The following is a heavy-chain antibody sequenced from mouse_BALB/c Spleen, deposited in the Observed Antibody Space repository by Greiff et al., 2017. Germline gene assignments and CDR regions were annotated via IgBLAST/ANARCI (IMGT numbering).Heavy chain of an antibody. V-gene: IGHV3-8*02. D-gene: IGHD2-3*01. CDR1: GDSITSGY. Sequence: VQLQQSGPSLVKPSQTLSLTCSVTGDSITSGYWNWIRKFPGNKLEYMGYISYSGSTYYNPSLKSRISITRDTSKNQYYLQLNSVTTEDTATYYCARSGLYDGYLYAMDYWGQGTSVTVSS. CDR3: ARSGLYDGYLYAMDY. CDR2: ISYSGST. J-gene: IGHJ4*01.